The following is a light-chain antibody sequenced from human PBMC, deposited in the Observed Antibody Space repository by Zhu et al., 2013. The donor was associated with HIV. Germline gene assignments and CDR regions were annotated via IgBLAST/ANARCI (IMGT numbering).Light chain of an antibody. V-gene: IGKV3-20*01. J-gene: IGKJ2*04. Sequence: EIVLTQSPGTLSLSPGERATLSCRASQSISNNYLAWYQQKPGQAPRLLIYAASSRATGIPDRFSGRGSGTDFSLSISRLEPEDSAVYSCQHYSTSPGSFGQGTKLEIK. CDR2: AAS. CDR1: QSISNNY. CDR3: QHYSTSPGS.